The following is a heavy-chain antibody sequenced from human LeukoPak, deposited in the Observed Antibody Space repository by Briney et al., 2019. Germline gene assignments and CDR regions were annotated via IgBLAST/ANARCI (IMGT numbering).Heavy chain of an antibody. CDR3: AREASSGTTEYYFDY. CDR1: GFTVSSNY. V-gene: IGHV3-53*01. CDR2: IYSGGST. Sequence: GGSLRLSCAASGFTVSSNYMSWVRQAPGKGLEWVSVIYSGGSTYYADSVKGRFTISRDNSKNTLYLQMNSLRAEDTAVYYCAREASSGTTEYYFDYWGQGTLVTVSS. J-gene: IGHJ4*02. D-gene: IGHD1-1*01.